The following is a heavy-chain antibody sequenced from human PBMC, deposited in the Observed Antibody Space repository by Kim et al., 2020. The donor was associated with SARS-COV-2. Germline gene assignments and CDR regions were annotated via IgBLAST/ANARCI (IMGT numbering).Heavy chain of an antibody. CDR1: GGSISSGGYY. V-gene: IGHV4-31*03. CDR2: IYYSGST. J-gene: IGHJ5*02. D-gene: IGHD6-13*01. CDR3: ARGLPKYSSSWYSLWFDP. Sequence: SETLSLTCTVSGGSISSGGYYWSWIRQHPGKGLEWIGYIYYSGSTYYNPSLKSRVTISVDTSKNQFSLKLSSVTAADTAVYYCARGLPKYSSSWYSLWFDPWGQGTLVTVSS.